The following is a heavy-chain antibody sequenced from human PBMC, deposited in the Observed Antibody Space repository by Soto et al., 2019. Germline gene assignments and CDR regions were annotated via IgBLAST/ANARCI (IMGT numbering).Heavy chain of an antibody. Sequence: QVPLVESGGGVVQPGRSLRLSCAASGFTFSSYAMHWVRQAPGKGLEWVAVISYDGSNKYYADSVKGRFTISSDNSKNTLYLQMNGLRAEDTAVYYCARDKSPYSSGWHNRHFDYWGQGTLVIVSS. CDR1: GFTFSSYA. D-gene: IGHD6-19*01. CDR2: ISYDGSNK. CDR3: ARDKSPYSSGWHNRHFDY. J-gene: IGHJ4*02. V-gene: IGHV3-30-3*01.